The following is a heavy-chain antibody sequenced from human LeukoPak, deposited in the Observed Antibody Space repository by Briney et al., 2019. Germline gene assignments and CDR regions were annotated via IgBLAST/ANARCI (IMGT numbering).Heavy chain of an antibody. Sequence: SETPSLTCTVSGGSISSSSYYWGWIRQPPGKGLEWIGSIYYSGSTYYNPSLKSRVTISVDTSKNQFSLKLSSVTAADTAVYYCARVLPRDGYNYGGDYWGQGTLVTVSS. D-gene: IGHD5-24*01. V-gene: IGHV4-39*07. CDR1: GGSISSSSYY. CDR3: ARVLPRDGYNYGGDY. CDR2: IYYSGST. J-gene: IGHJ4*02.